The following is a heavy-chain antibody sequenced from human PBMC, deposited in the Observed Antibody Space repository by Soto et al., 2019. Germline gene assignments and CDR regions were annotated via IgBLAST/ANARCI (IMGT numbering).Heavy chain of an antibody. CDR2: IYYSGST. D-gene: IGHD3-10*01. CDR3: ARDVLWLGELTYYYCLDV. V-gene: IGHV4-59*12. CDR1: GGSISSYY. Sequence: SETLSLTCTVSGGSISSYYWSWIRQPPGKGLEWIGYIYYSGSTNYNPSLKSRVTISVDTSKNQFSLKLSSVTVADTAVYYCARDVLWLGELTYYYCLDVWGQGTTVTVSS. J-gene: IGHJ6*02.